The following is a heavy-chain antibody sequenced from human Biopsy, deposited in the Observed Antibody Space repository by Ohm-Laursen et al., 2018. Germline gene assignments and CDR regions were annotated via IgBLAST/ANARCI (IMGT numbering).Heavy chain of an antibody. CDR3: ARGPGNLWSGYYT. CDR1: GFTVSDNH. V-gene: IGHV3-53*01. CDR2: IYSDGNT. D-gene: IGHD3-3*01. Sequence: SLRLSCSASGFTVSDNHISWIRQAPGKGLQWVSLIYSDGNTYYADSAKGRFTISRDIPRNTLHLQMNSLRAEDKAVYYCARGPGNLWSGYYTWGQGSLVSVSS. J-gene: IGHJ5*02.